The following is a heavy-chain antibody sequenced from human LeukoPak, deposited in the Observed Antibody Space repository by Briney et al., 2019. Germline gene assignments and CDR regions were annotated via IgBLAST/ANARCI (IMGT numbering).Heavy chain of an antibody. CDR2: IYYSGST. V-gene: IGHV4-31*03. CDR1: GGSIISGGYY. CDR3: ARVYDNYYYYMDV. Sequence: PSQTLSLTCTVSGGSIISGGYYWSWIRQHPGKGLEWIGYIYYSGSTYYNPSLKSRVTISVDTSKNQFSLKLSSVTAADTAVYYCARVYDNYYYYMDVWGKGTTVTVSS. J-gene: IGHJ6*03. D-gene: IGHD5/OR15-5a*01.